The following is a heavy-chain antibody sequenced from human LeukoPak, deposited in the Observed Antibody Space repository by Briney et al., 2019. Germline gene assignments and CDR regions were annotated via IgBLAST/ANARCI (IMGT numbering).Heavy chain of an antibody. Sequence: GGSLRLSCAASGFTFSSYGMHWVRQAPGKGLEWVAFIRYDGSNKYYADSVKGRFTISRDNSKNTLYLQMNSLRAEDTAVYYCANQGNSGYHPGDWGQGTLVTVSS. CDR2: IRYDGSNK. D-gene: IGHD5-12*01. J-gene: IGHJ4*02. CDR3: ANQGNSGYHPGD. V-gene: IGHV3-30*02. CDR1: GFTFSSYG.